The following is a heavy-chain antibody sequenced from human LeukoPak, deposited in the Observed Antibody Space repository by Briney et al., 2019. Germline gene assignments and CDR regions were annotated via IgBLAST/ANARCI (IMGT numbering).Heavy chain of an antibody. J-gene: IGHJ6*03. CDR3: ARCGRGSGTTSEYYYYMDV. CDR2: INPSGGDT. D-gene: IGHD3-10*01. V-gene: IGHV1-46*01. Sequence: ASVKVSCKASGYTFATYYMRWVRQAPGQGLEWMGIINPSGGDTNYAQKFQGRVTMTRDMSTTTLYMELTSLGSEDTAVYYCARCGRGSGTTSEYYYYMDVWGKGTTVTVSS. CDR1: GYTFATYY.